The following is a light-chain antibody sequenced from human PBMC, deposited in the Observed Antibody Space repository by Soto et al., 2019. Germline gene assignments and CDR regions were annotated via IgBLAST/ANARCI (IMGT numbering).Light chain of an antibody. V-gene: IGLV2-14*01. CDR1: SSDVGGYNY. Sequence: QSSLTQPASVSGSPGQSITISCTGTSSDVGGYNYVSWYHQHPGNAPKLMIYHVSNRTSGVSNRFSGAKSGNTASLSISGLQAEDEADYYCSSYTSSSSPYVFGTGTKVTV. J-gene: IGLJ1*01. CDR3: SSYTSSSSPYV. CDR2: HVS.